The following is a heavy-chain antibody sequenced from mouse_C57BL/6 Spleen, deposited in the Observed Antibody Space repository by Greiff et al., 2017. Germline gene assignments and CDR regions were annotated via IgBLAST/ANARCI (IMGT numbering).Heavy chain of an antibody. CDR2: IDPSDSYT. Sequence: QVQLKQPGAELVRPGTSVKLSCKASGYTFTSYWMHWVKQRPGQGLEWIGVIDPSDSYTNYNQKFKGKATLTVDTSSSTAYMQRSSLTSEDAAVYYCARGDGFDYWGQGTTLTVSS. CDR3: ARGDGFDY. CDR1: GYTFTSYW. V-gene: IGHV1-59*01. D-gene: IGHD3-3*01. J-gene: IGHJ2*01.